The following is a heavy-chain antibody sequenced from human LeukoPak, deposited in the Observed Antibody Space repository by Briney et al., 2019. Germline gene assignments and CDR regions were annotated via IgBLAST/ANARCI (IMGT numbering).Heavy chain of an antibody. V-gene: IGHV4-4*02. CDR2: IYHTGST. CDR3: ARHRSGWLQSSFDY. Sequence: SGTLSLTCAVSGDSITSLIWWTWIRQSPGKGLEWIGEIYHTGSTHYNPALKSRVTISVDTSKNQFSLKLSSVTAADTAVYYCARHRSGWLQSSFDYWGQGTLVTVSS. D-gene: IGHD5-24*01. CDR1: GDSITSLIW. J-gene: IGHJ4*02.